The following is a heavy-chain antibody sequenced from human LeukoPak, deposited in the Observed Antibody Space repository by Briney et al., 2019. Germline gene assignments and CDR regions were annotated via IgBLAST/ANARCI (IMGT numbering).Heavy chain of an antibody. Sequence: GESLKISCKGFGYSFTSYWIGWVRQMPGKGLEWMGIIYPGDSDTRYSPSFQGQVTISADKSISTAYLQWSSLKASDTAMYYCARGGPYSSSWYRPSYWGQGTLVTVSS. CDR1: GYSFTSYW. J-gene: IGHJ4*02. V-gene: IGHV5-51*01. CDR2: IYPGDSDT. D-gene: IGHD6-13*01. CDR3: ARGGPYSSSWYRPSY.